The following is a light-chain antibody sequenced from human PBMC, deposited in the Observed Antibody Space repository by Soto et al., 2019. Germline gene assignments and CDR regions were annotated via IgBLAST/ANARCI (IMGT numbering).Light chain of an antibody. CDR2: DAS. V-gene: IGKV3-11*01. CDR3: QHRGNWGT. J-gene: IGKJ4*01. CDR1: QSVDTS. Sequence: ETVLTQSPATLSSSPGESDTLSCRTSQSVDTSLAWYQQKPGQAPRLLIYDASSRATGIPVRFSGSGSGTDFTLTISSLEPEDFAVYYCQHRGNWGTFGGGTKVEIK.